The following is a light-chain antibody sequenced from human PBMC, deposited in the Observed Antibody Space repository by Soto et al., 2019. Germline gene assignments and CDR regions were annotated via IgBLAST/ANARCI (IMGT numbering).Light chain of an antibody. V-gene: IGKV3-11*01. CDR1: QSVTNS. CDR2: HAS. CDR3: QQRRT. J-gene: IGKJ1*01. Sequence: EIVLTQSPATPSLFPREKATLSCRASQSVTNSLAWYQQQPGQAPRLLIYHASNRATGVPARFSGSGSGTDFTLTISSLEPADFVVYYCQQRRTFGQGTKVAIK.